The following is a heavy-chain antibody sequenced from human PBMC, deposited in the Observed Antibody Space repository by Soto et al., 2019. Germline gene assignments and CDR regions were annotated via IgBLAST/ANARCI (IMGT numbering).Heavy chain of an antibody. J-gene: IGHJ4*02. Sequence: QLQLQESGPGLVKPSETLSLTCTVSGGSISSSSYYWGWIRQPPGKGLEWVGSSYYSVSTYYNPSLKSRVTISVDTSKNQFSLKLSSVTAADTAVYYCARLGSSSSWPFDYWGQGTLVTVSS. CDR1: GGSISSSSYY. D-gene: IGHD6-13*01. CDR2: SYYSVST. V-gene: IGHV4-39*01. CDR3: ARLGSSSSWPFDY.